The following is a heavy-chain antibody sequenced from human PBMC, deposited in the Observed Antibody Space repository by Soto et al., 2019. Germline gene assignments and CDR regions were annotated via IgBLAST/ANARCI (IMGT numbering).Heavy chain of an antibody. CDR3: ARAYKYDFWSGPPADRYGMDV. V-gene: IGHV4-59*08. Sequence: SETLSLTCTVSGGSISSYYWSWIRQPPGKGLEWIGYIYYSGSTNYNPSLKSRVTISVDTSKNQFSLKLSSVTAADTAVYYCARAYKYDFWSGPPADRYGMDVWGQGTTVTVSS. J-gene: IGHJ6*02. CDR2: IYYSGST. CDR1: GGSISSYY. D-gene: IGHD3-3*01.